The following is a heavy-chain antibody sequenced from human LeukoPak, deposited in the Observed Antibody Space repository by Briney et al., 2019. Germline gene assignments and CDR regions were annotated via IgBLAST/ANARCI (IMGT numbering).Heavy chain of an antibody. CDR1: GFSLSTSGVG. Sequence: SGPTMVNPTQTLTLTCTFSGFSLSTSGVGVGWIRQPPGKALEWLALIFWDDDKHYSPSLKSRLTITKDTFKNQVVLTMTNMDPVDTATYYCPHRHNLGVTGPVITFDSWGQGALVTVSS. CDR2: IFWDDDK. D-gene: IGHD2-21*02. CDR3: PHRHNLGVTGPVITFDS. V-gene: IGHV2-5*02. J-gene: IGHJ5*01.